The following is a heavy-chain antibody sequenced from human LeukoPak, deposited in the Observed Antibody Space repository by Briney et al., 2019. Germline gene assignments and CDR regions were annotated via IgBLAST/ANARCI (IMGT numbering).Heavy chain of an antibody. D-gene: IGHD3-22*01. CDR1: GGSISTYY. CDR3: ARDLRDSSGYWTFDS. CDR2: IYYSGIT. Sequence: SETLSLTCTVAGGSISTYYWNWIRQPPGKGLEWIGYIYYSGITSYNPSLKSRVTISVDTSKNQFSLKLSSVTAADTAVYYCARDLRDSSGYWTFDSWGQGTLVTVSS. J-gene: IGHJ4*02. V-gene: IGHV4-59*01.